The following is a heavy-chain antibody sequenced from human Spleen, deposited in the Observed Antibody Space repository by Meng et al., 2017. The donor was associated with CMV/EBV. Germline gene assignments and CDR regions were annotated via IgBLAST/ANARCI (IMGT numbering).Heavy chain of an antibody. CDR1: GYTFTDYY. Sequence: ASVKVSCKASGYTFTDYYLHWVRQAPGQGLEWMGWINPNSGGTNYAQRFQGRVTMTRDTSISTAFMELSRLRSDDTAVYYCARDVLRLYYYYGMDVWGRGTTVTVSS. CDR2: INPNSGGT. V-gene: IGHV1-2*02. J-gene: IGHJ6*02. CDR3: ARDVLRLYYYYGMDV. D-gene: IGHD5/OR15-5a*01.